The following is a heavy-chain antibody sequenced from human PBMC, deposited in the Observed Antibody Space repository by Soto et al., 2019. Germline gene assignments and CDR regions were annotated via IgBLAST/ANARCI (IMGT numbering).Heavy chain of an antibody. CDR3: ARVSSGSYLYYFDY. D-gene: IGHD1-26*01. V-gene: IGHV4-31*03. J-gene: IGHJ4*02. CDR2: IYYSGST. CDR1: GGSISSGGYY. Sequence: QVQLQESGPGLVKPSQTLSLTCTVSGGSISSGGYYWSWIRQHPGKGLEWIGYIYYSGSTYYNPSLKSRVTISVDTSKNQFSLKLSSVTVADTAVYYCARVSSGSYLYYFDYWGQGTLVTVSS.